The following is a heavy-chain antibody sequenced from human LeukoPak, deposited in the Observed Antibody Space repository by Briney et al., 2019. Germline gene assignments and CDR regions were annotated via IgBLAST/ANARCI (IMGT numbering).Heavy chain of an antibody. Sequence: GGSLRLSCAASGFTFSSYAMSWVRQAPGKGLEWVSTISSAGGSTYYADSVKGRFTISRDNSKNTLYLQMDSLRADDTAVYYCAKVVIAAGCDYWGQGTLVTVS. CDR2: ISSAGGST. D-gene: IGHD6-13*01. CDR1: GFTFSSYA. CDR3: AKVVIAAGCDY. V-gene: IGHV3-23*01. J-gene: IGHJ4*02.